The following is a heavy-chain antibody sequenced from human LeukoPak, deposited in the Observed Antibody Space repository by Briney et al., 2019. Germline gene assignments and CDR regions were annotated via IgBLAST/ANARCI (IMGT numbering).Heavy chain of an antibody. CDR1: GSTFSSYS. J-gene: IGHJ3*02. CDR3: ARDQATNDFPDAFDI. Sequence: GGSLRLSCAASGSTFSSYSMNWVRQAPGKGLEWVSSISSSSSYIYYADSVKGRFTISRDNAKNSLFLQMNSLRAEDTAVYYCARDQATNDFPDAFDIWGQGTVVTVSS. V-gene: IGHV3-21*01. D-gene: IGHD3-3*01. CDR2: ISSSSSYI.